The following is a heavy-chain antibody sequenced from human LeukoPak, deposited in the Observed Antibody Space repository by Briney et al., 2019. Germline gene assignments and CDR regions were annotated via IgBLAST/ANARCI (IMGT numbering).Heavy chain of an antibody. CDR1: GFTFSSYA. CDR2: ISGSGGST. CDR3: ARGGPAAGRFDY. J-gene: IGHJ4*02. D-gene: IGHD6-13*01. Sequence: PGGSLRLSCAASGFTFSSYAMSWLRQAPGKGREGVSAISGSGGSTYYADSVKGRFTISRDNSKNTLYLQMNSLRAEDTAVYCCARGGPAAGRFDYWGQGTLVTVPS. V-gene: IGHV3-23*01.